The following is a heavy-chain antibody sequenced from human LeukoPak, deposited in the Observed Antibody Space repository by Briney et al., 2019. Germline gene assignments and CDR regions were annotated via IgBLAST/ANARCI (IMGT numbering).Heavy chain of an antibody. Sequence: PSETLSLTCAVYGWSFNDYYWNWIRQPPGKGLEWIGEINARGDTNYNPSLESRVNISVDTSKKQFSLRLTSMIAADTALYYCARGQVPAARGYNWFDPWGQGTLVTVSS. CDR1: GWSFNDYY. CDR2: INARGDT. CDR3: ARGQVPAARGYNWFDP. D-gene: IGHD2-2*01. V-gene: IGHV4-34*01. J-gene: IGHJ5*02.